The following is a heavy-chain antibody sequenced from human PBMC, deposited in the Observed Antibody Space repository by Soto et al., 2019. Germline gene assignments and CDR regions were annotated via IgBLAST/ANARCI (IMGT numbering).Heavy chain of an antibody. Sequence: ASVKVSCKTSGYTFTDFYMHCVRQAPGQGLEWMGWINPNSGGTKYAQNFQGWVTMTRYTSISTAYMELSRLRSDDTDVYYCASSRTSIAVAGETQYYFDYWGQGTLVTVSS. CDR3: ASSRTSIAVAGETQYYFDY. CDR2: INPNSGGT. D-gene: IGHD6-19*01. V-gene: IGHV1-2*04. J-gene: IGHJ4*02. CDR1: GYTFTDFY.